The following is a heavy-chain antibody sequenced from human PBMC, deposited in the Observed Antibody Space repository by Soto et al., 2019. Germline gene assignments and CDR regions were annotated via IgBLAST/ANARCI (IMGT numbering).Heavy chain of an antibody. CDR1: GFTFSSYG. V-gene: IGHV3-30*18. J-gene: IGHJ4*02. D-gene: IGHD3-22*01. CDR3: AKSQINYYDSSPPGH. CDR2: ISYDGSNK. Sequence: PGGSLRLSCAASGFTFSSYGMHWVRQAPGKGLEWVAVISYDGSNKYYADSVKGRFTISRDNSKNTLYLQMNSLRAEDTAVYYCAKSQINYYDSSPPGHWGQGTLVTVSS.